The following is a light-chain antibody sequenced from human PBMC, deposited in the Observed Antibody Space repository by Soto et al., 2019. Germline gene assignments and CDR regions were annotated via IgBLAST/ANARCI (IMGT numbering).Light chain of an antibody. Sequence: DIVMTQSPDSLAVSLGERATINCKSSQSVLHSPTNNNYLAWYQKKPGQPPKLLIYWASTRESGVPDRFSGSGSATDFTLTINSLQAEDAAVYYCLQYYSTPRTFGQGTKVEIK. CDR1: QSVLHSPTNNNY. CDR3: LQYYSTPRT. V-gene: IGKV4-1*01. CDR2: WAS. J-gene: IGKJ1*01.